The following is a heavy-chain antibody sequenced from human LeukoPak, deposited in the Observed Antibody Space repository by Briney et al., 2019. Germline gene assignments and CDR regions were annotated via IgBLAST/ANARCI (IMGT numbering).Heavy chain of an antibody. D-gene: IGHD1-26*01. CDR2: ISSSGSTI. CDR1: GFTFSSYE. CDR3: ARRSHYSDY. V-gene: IGHV3-48*03. Sequence: GGSLRLSCAASGFTFSSYEMNWVRQAPGRGLEWVSYISSSGSTIYYADSVKGRFTISRDNAKNSLYLQMNSLRAEDTAVYYCARRSHYSDYWGQGTLVTVSS. J-gene: IGHJ4*02.